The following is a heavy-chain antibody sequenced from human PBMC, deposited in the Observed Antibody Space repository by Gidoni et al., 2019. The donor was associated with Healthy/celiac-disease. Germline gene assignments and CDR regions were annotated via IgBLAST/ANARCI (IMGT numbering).Heavy chain of an antibody. CDR1: GFTFSSYG. V-gene: IGHV3-33*01. CDR3: ARSLYSYGSDY. CDR2: IWYDGSNK. Sequence: QVQLVESGGGVVQPGRSLRLSCAASGFTFSSYGMHWVRQAPGKGLEWVAVIWYDGSNKYYADSVKGRFTISRDNSKNTLYLQMNSLRAEDTAVYYCARSLYSYGSDYWGQGTLVTVSS. D-gene: IGHD5-18*01. J-gene: IGHJ4*02.